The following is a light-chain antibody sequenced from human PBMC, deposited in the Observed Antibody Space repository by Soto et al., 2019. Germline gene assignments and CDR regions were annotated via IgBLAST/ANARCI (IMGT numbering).Light chain of an antibody. CDR3: QQLNTYPLT. CDR1: QGISIY. V-gene: IGKV1-9*01. Sequence: DIQLTQSPSFLSASVGTRVTITCRASQGISIYLVWYQQKPGKAPKLLIYAATTLQSGVPSRFSGSESGTEFTLTISSLQPEDFATYYCQQLNTYPLTFGGGTKVDIK. CDR2: AAT. J-gene: IGKJ4*01.